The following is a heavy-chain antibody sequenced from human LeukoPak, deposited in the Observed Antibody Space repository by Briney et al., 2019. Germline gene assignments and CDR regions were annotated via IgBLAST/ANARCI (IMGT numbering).Heavy chain of an antibody. Sequence: ASVKVSCKASGYRFSSYYIHWVRQAPGEGLEWMRMINPTGGRTRYAQRFQGRVTMARDTSTSTVDMELSSLKSEDTAVYYCTRTQYDSGGNFYFDNWGQGTLVTVSS. D-gene: IGHD3-22*01. J-gene: IGHJ4*02. CDR1: GYRFSSYY. CDR2: INPTGGRT. V-gene: IGHV1-46*01. CDR3: TRTQYDSGGNFYFDN.